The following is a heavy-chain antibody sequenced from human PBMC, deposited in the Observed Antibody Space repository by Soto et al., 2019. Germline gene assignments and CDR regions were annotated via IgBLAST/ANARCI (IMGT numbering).Heavy chain of an antibody. V-gene: IGHV4-34*01. J-gene: IGHJ4*02. CDR3: VRRWGTYFDY. Sequence: SETLSLTCAVYGGSFSGYYWTWIRQPPGTGLEWIGEINHSGSTNYNPSLKSRVTISVDTSKNQFSLKLTSVTAADTAVYYCVRRWGTYFDYWGQGTVVTVSS. CDR2: INHSGST. D-gene: IGHD7-27*01. CDR1: GGSFSGYY.